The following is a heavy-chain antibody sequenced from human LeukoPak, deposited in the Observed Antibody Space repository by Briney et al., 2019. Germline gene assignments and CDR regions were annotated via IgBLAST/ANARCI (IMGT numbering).Heavy chain of an antibody. V-gene: IGHV3-9*01. Sequence: HPGRSLRLSCAASGFTFDDYAMHWVRQAPGKGLEWVSGISWNSGSIGYADSVKGRFTISRDNSKNTLYLQMNSLRAEDTAVYYCAKDIRPSYSYGSGTGFDPWGQGTLVTVSS. CDR1: GFTFDDYA. CDR2: ISWNSGSI. D-gene: IGHD5-18*01. CDR3: AKDIRPSYSYGSGTGFDP. J-gene: IGHJ5*02.